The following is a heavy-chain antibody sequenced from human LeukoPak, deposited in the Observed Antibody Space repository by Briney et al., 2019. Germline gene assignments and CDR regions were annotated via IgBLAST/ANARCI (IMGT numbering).Heavy chain of an antibody. J-gene: IGHJ4*02. CDR3: ARDTGGYDDY. D-gene: IGHD5-12*01. V-gene: IGHV3-11*04. CDR2: ISSSGSTI. CDR1: GFTVSSNS. Sequence: GGSLRLSCTVSGFTVSSNSMSWVRQAPGKGLEWVSYISSSGSTIYYADSVKGRFTISRDNAKNSLYLQMNSLRAEDTAVYYCARDTGGYDDYWGQGTLVTVSS.